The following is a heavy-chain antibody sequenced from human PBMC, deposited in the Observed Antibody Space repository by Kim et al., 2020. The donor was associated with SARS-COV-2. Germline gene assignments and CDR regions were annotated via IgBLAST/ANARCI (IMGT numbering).Heavy chain of an antibody. CDR3: ARVPSSMVRGVLFFDY. J-gene: IGHJ4*02. D-gene: IGHD3-10*01. V-gene: IGHV3-43*02. Sequence: GGSLRLSCAASGFTFDDYAMHWVRQAPGKGLEWVSLISGDGGSTYYADSVKGRFTISRDNSKNSLYLQMNSLRTEDTALYYCARVPSSMVRGVLFFDYWGQGTLVTVSS. CDR1: GFTFDDYA. CDR2: ISGDGGST.